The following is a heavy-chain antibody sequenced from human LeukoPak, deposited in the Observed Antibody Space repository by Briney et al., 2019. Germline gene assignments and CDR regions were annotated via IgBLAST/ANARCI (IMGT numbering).Heavy chain of an antibody. CDR1: GGSISSYY. J-gene: IGHJ6*02. V-gene: IGHV4-59*12. Sequence: SETLSLTCTVSGGSISSYYWSWIRQPPGKGLEWIGYIYYSGSTNYNPSLKSRVTISVDTSKNQFSLKLSSVTAADTAVYYCARLPTITTESYYYYYGMDVWGQGTTVTVSS. CDR2: IYYSGST. D-gene: IGHD4-11*01. CDR3: ARLPTITTESYYYYYGMDV.